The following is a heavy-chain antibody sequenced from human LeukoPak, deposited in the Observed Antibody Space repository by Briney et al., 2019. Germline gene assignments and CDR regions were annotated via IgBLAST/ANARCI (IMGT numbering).Heavy chain of an antibody. J-gene: IGHJ6*02. CDR3: ARRNAMDV. V-gene: IGHV3-74*01. CDR1: GFSLSNYW. Sequence: GGSLRLSCAASGFSLSNYWMHWVRQTPGKGLVWVSRISGDEIWTSYADSVKGRFTISRDDAKSSLYLQMNSLRAEDTAVYYCARRNAMDVWGQGTTVIVFS. CDR2: ISGDEIWT.